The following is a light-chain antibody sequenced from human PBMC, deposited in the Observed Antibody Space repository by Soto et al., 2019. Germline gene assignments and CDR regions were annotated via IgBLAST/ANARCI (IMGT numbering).Light chain of an antibody. CDR3: AAWDDSLNGLV. Sequence: QSVLTQPPSASGTPGQRVTISCSGSSSNIGSNTVNWYQQLPGTAPKLLIYTNNQRPSGVPDRFSGSKSGTSDSLAISGLQSEDEADYYCAAWDDSLNGLVFCGGTKLTVL. CDR2: TNN. J-gene: IGLJ2*01. CDR1: SSNIGSNT. V-gene: IGLV1-44*01.